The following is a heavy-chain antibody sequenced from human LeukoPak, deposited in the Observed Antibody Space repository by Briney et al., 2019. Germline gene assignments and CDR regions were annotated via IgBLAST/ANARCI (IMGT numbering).Heavy chain of an antibody. J-gene: IGHJ4*02. Sequence: ASVKVSCKASGYTFTGYYMHWVRQAPGQGLEWMGRINPNSGGTNYEQKFQGRVTMTRDTSISTAYMELSRLRSDDTAVYYCARDQYYYGSGSDNYWGQGTLVTVSS. D-gene: IGHD3-10*01. CDR1: GYTFTGYY. CDR3: ARDQYYYGSGSDNY. CDR2: INPNSGGT. V-gene: IGHV1-2*06.